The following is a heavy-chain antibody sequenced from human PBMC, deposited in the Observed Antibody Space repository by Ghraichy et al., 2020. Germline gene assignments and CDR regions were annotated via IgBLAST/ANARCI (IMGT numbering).Heavy chain of an antibody. CDR3: ARFRLGEDRPLYGMDV. V-gene: IGHV4-59*01. Sequence: SETLSLTCTVSGGSISSYYWSWIRQPPGKGLEWIGYIYYSGSTNYNPSLKSRVTISVDTSKNQFSLKLSSVTAADTAVYYCARFRLGEDRPLYGMDVWGQGTTVTVSS. CDR1: GGSISSYY. CDR2: IYYSGST. D-gene: IGHD3-10*01. J-gene: IGHJ6*02.